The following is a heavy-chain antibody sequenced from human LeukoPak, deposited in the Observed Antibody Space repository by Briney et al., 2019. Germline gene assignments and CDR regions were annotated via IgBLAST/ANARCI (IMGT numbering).Heavy chain of an antibody. CDR1: GGSISSGNYY. V-gene: IGHV4-61*02. Sequence: SQTLSLTCTVSGGSISSGNYYWSWIRQPAGKGLEWIGRIYPSGRTNYNSSLKSRVTISVDTSKNQLSLKLSSVTAADTAVYYCARGGTWFGEGSHYMDVWGKGTTVTVSS. J-gene: IGHJ6*03. CDR2: IYPSGRT. CDR3: ARGGTWFGEGSHYMDV. D-gene: IGHD3-10*01.